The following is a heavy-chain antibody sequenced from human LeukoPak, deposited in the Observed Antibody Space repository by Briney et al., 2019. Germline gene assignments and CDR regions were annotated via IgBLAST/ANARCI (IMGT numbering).Heavy chain of an antibody. CDR1: GFTFSSYG. CDR2: ISYDGSNK. V-gene: IGHV3-30*18. D-gene: IGHD2-21*02. Sequence: GRSLRLSCAASGFTFSSYGMHWVRQAPGKGLEWMAVISYDGSNKYYADSVKGRFTISRDNSKNTLYLQMNSLRAEDTAVYYCAKDRNSAIWGQGTLVTVSS. CDR3: AKDRNSAI. J-gene: IGHJ4*02.